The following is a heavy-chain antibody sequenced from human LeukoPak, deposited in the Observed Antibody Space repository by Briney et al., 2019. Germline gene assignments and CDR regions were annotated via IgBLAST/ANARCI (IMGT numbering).Heavy chain of an antibody. V-gene: IGHV4-39*01. CDR3: ARHGVVPAADFDY. J-gene: IGHJ4*02. CDR1: GGSISSGGYY. Sequence: PSETLSLTCTVSGGSISSGGYYWSWNRQHPGKGLEWIGYIYYSGSTYYNPSLKSRVTISVDTSKNQFSLKLSSVTAADTAVYYCARHGVVPAADFDYWGQGTLVTVSS. D-gene: IGHD2-2*01. CDR2: IYYSGST.